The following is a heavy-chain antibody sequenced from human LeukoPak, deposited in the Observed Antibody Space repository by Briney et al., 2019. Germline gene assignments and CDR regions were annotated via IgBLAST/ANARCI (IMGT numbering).Heavy chain of an antibody. Sequence: GGSLRLSCAASGFTFSNSDMNWVRQAPGKGLEWVSSISSSSSYIYYADSVKGRFTVSRDNAKNSLYLQMNSLRGEDTAVYYCARVAPYSSSWLDAFDIWGQGTMVTVSS. CDR2: ISSSSSYI. CDR1: GFTFSNSD. V-gene: IGHV3-21*04. D-gene: IGHD6-13*01. J-gene: IGHJ3*02. CDR3: ARVAPYSSSWLDAFDI.